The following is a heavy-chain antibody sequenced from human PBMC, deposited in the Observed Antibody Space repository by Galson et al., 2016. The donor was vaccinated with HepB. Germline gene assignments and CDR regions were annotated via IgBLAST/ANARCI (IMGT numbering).Heavy chain of an antibody. CDR3: AKDDSEYSDGWGYYYFSVMDV. CDR2: ISFEGSNR. Sequence: SLRLSCAASGFSFSNYGMHWVRQAPGKGLEWVAVISFEGSNRYYAQSVKGRFTISRDNSRNTLYLQMNSLRAEDTATYFCAKDDSEYSDGWGYYYFSVMDVWGQGTTVTVS. D-gene: IGHD5-18*01. V-gene: IGHV3-30*18. J-gene: IGHJ6*02. CDR1: GFSFSNYG.